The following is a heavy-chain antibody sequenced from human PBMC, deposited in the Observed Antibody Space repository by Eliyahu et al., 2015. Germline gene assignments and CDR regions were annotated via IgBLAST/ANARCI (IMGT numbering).Heavy chain of an antibody. Sequence: QVQLVESGGGVVQPGRSLXLSCAASGFPFXSYGMHWVRQAPGKGLEWVAVISYDGSNKYYADSVKGRFTISRDNSKNTLYLQMNSLRAEDTAVYYCAWERTIAVAGTGIDYWGQGTLVTVSS. CDR2: ISYDGSNK. J-gene: IGHJ4*02. V-gene: IGHV3-30*03. CDR3: AWERTIAVAGTGIDY. CDR1: GFPFXSYG. D-gene: IGHD6-19*01.